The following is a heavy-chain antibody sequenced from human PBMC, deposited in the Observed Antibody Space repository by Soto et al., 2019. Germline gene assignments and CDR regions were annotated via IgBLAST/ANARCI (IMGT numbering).Heavy chain of an antibody. J-gene: IGHJ4*02. D-gene: IGHD2-21*01. CDR1: GGSISSYY. CDR2: IYYSGST. Sequence: PSETLSLTCTVSGGSISSYYWSWIRQPPGKGLEWIGYIYYSGSTNYNPSLKSRVTISVDTSKNQFSLKLSSVTAADTAVYYCARAPRAVIFDYWGQGTLVTVSS. V-gene: IGHV4-59*01. CDR3: ARAPRAVIFDY.